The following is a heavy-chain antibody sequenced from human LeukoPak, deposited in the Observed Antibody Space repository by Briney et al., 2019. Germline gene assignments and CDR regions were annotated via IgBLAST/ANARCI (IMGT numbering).Heavy chain of an antibody. D-gene: IGHD3-22*01. Sequence: GGSLRLSCAAPGFTFSSYAMSWVRQAPGKGLEWVSAISGSGGSTYYADSVKGRFTISRDNSKNTLYLQMNSLRAEDTAVYYCAKARHYYDSSAPPGYWGQGTLVTVSS. CDR1: GFTFSSYA. V-gene: IGHV3-23*01. CDR3: AKARHYYDSSAPPGY. J-gene: IGHJ4*02. CDR2: ISGSGGST.